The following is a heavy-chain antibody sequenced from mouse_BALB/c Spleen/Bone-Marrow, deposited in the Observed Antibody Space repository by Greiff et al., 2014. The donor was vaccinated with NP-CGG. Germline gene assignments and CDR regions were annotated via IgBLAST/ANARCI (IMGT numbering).Heavy chain of an antibody. CDR1: GYSITSGYY. J-gene: IGHJ3*01. D-gene: IGHD3-1*01. CDR2: ISYDGSN. Sequence: EVQLQQSGPGLVKPSQSLSLTCSVTGYSITSGYYWNWIRQFPGKKLEWMGYISYDGSNNYNPSLKNRISITRDTSKNQFFLKLNSVTTEDTATYYCARDRVFAYWGQGTLVSVSA. V-gene: IGHV3-6*02. CDR3: ARDRVFAY.